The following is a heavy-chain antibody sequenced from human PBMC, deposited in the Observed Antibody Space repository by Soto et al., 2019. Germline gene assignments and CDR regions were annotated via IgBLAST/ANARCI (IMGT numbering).Heavy chain of an antibody. Sequence: QLQLQESGPGLVKPSETLSLTCSVSGGSISSTGHYWGWIRQPPGKGLEWIGNIYYAGSPYYNPSLTTLVPLSVDTSKNHFSLALTSVTAADTAVYYCARLMGVVTVDYWGQGALVTVSS. J-gene: IGHJ4*02. CDR1: GGSISSTGHY. CDR3: ARLMGVVTVDY. D-gene: IGHD2-21*02. V-gene: IGHV4-39*02. CDR2: IYYAGSP.